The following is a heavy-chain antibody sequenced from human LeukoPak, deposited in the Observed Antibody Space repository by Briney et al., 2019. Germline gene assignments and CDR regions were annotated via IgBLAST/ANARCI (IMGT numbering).Heavy chain of an antibody. Sequence: GASVKVSCKASGYTFTSYGISWVRQAPGQGLEWMGRIIPIFGIANYAQKFQGRVTITADKSTSTAYMELSSLRSEDTAVYYCARDSSSSGDAFDIWGQGTMVTVSS. V-gene: IGHV1-69*04. CDR3: ARDSSSSGDAFDI. J-gene: IGHJ3*02. CDR2: IIPIFGIA. D-gene: IGHD6-19*01. CDR1: GYTFTSYG.